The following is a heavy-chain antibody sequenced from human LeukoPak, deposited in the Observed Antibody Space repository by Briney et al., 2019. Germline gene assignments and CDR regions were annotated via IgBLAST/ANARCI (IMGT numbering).Heavy chain of an antibody. J-gene: IGHJ6*02. D-gene: IGHD3-3*01. V-gene: IGHV4-4*02. CDR1: GGSISSSNW. Sequence: SGTLSLTCAVSGGSISSSNWWSWVRQPPGKGLEWIGEIYHSGSTNYNPSLKSRVTISVDTSKNQFSLKLSSVTAADTAVYYCAREREYYDFWSGYWVDYYYGMDVWGQGTTVTVSS. CDR2: IYHSGST. CDR3: AREREYYDFWSGYWVDYYYGMDV.